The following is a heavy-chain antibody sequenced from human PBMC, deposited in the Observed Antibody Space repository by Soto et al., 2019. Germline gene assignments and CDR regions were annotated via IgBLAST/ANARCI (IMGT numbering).Heavy chain of an antibody. V-gene: IGHV4-59*01. CDR2: IYYSGST. Sequence: SETLSLTCTVSGGSISSYYWSWIRQPPGKGLEWIGYIYYSGSTNYNPSLKSRVTISVDTSKNQFSLKLSSVTAADTAVYYCARDRRGYGSGSYYFDYWGQGTLVTVSS. D-gene: IGHD3-10*01. CDR1: GGSISSYY. CDR3: ARDRRGYGSGSYYFDY. J-gene: IGHJ4*02.